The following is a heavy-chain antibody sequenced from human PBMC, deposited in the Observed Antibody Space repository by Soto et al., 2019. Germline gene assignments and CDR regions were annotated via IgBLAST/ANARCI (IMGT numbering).Heavy chain of an antibody. D-gene: IGHD3-3*01. CDR1: GFTFNRFG. Sequence: EEHLVESGGALVQPGGSLRLSCAASGFTFNRFGMNWVRQASGKGLEWISYISSASSTTQYAESVKGRFTISRDNARDSLYLQMSSLRVEDTAVYYCARRPLWSGLSDYYYMDVWGKGTTVTVSS. V-gene: IGHV3-48*01. CDR3: ARRPLWSGLSDYYYMDV. CDR2: ISSASSTT. J-gene: IGHJ6*03.